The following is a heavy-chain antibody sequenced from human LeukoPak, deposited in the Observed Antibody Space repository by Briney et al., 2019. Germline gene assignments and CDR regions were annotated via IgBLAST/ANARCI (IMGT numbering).Heavy chain of an antibody. CDR1: GFTFSSYW. J-gene: IGHJ3*02. D-gene: IGHD6-19*01. CDR3: ARVRYSSGWRNPMDAFDI. V-gene: IGHV3-74*01. CDR2: INSDGSST. Sequence: GGSLRLSCAASGFTFSSYWMHWVRQAPGKGLVWVSRINSDGSSTSYADSVKGRFTISRDNAKNTLYMQMNSLRAEDTAVYYCARVRYSSGWRNPMDAFDIWGQGTMVTVSS.